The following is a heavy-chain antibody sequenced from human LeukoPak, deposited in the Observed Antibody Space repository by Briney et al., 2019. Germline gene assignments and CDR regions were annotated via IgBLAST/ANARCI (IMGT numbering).Heavy chain of an antibody. J-gene: IGHJ5*02. CDR1: GYSFTSYW. CDR3: ARTLAAAGPGWFDP. V-gene: IGHV5-51*01. Sequence: GESLKISCKDSGYSFTSYWIGWVRQMPGKGLEWMGIIYPGDSDTRYSPSFQGQVTISADKSINTAYLQWSSLKASDTAMYYCARTLAAAGPGWFDPWGQGTLVTVSS. CDR2: IYPGDSDT. D-gene: IGHD6-13*01.